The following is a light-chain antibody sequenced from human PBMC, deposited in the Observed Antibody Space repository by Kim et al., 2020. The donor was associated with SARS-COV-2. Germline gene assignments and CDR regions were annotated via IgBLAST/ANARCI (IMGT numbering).Light chain of an antibody. J-gene: IGLJ1*01. V-gene: IGLV2-14*03. CDR1: SSDIGGPNY. CDR3: SSYTSASALV. CDR2: DVT. Sequence: QSALTQPASVSGSPGQSITVSCTGTSSDIGGPNYASWYQQLPDKAPKLILYDVTNRPSGVSDRFSDSKSGNTASLTISGLQPDDEADYYCSSYTSASALVFGTGTKVTVL.